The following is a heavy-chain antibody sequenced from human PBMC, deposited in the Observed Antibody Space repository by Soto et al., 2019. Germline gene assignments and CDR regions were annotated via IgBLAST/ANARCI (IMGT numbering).Heavy chain of an antibody. V-gene: IGHV2-5*02. CDR2: IYWDDEK. Sequence: QITLKESGPTLVKATQTLTLTCSFSGFSLRNTEESVSWIRQPPGKALEWLGIIYWDDEKRYSPSVKSRLTITKDTSNNHVVLMMTNLDPMDTCTYYCAHRRYQWNDWDCFDSWGQGTLVTVSS. J-gene: IGHJ5*01. CDR1: GFSLRNTEES. D-gene: IGHD1-1*01. CDR3: AHRRYQWNDWDCFDS.